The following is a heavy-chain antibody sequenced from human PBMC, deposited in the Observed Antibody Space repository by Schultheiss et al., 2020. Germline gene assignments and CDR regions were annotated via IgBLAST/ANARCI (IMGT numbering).Heavy chain of an antibody. D-gene: IGHD6-13*01. J-gene: IGHJ5*02. CDR1: GGSFSGYY. Sequence: SETLSLTCAVYGGSFSGYYWSWIRQPPGKGLECIGEINHSGSTNYNPSLKSRVTISVDTSKNQFSLKLSSVTAADTAVYYCARGRYSSSWFENHNWFDPWGQGTLVSVSS. CDR2: INHSGST. V-gene: IGHV4-34*01. CDR3: ARGRYSSSWFENHNWFDP.